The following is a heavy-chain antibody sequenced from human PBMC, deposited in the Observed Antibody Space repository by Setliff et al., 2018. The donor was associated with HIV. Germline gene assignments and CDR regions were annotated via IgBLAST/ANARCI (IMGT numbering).Heavy chain of an antibody. D-gene: IGHD4-17*01. V-gene: IGHV3-48*01. Sequence: GGSLRLSCEASGFTFSTYGMNWVRHAPGKGLEWVAQISSSGFPIYYADSVRGRFTASRDNGKNSLRSRVTISIDTSKNQFSLNLRSVTAADTAVYYCARDPPGYGDSKDYWGQGKLVTVSS. CDR2: ISSSGFPI. CDR3: NLRSVTAADTAVYYCARDPPGYGDSKDY. CDR1: GFTFSTYG. J-gene: IGHJ4*02.